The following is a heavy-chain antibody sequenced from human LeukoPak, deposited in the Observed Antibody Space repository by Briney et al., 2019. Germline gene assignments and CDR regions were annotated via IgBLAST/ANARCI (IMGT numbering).Heavy chain of an antibody. CDR2: INHSGST. CDR1: GGSFSGYY. D-gene: IGHD5-18*01. Sequence: SETLSLTCAVYGGSFSGYYWSWIRQPPGKGLEWIGEINHSGSTYYNPSLKSRVTISVDRSKNQFSLKLSSVTAADTAVYYCARAVDSYGYSESYYFDYWGQGTLVTVSS. V-gene: IGHV4-34*01. CDR3: ARAVDSYGYSESYYFDY. J-gene: IGHJ4*02.